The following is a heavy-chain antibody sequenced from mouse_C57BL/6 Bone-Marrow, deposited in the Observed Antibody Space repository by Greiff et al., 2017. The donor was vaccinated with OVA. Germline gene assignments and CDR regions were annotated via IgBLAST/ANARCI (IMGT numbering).Heavy chain of an antibody. CDR2: ISNLAYSI. CDR1: GFTFSDYG. Sequence: EVKVEESGGGLVQPGGSLKLSCAASGFTFSDYGMAWVRQAPRKGPEWVAFISNLAYSIYYADTVTGRFTMSRENAKNTLYLEMSSLRSEDTAMYSCARRMYPSWYFDVWGTGTTVTVSS. V-gene: IGHV5-15*04. CDR3: ARRMYPSWYFDV. J-gene: IGHJ1*03.